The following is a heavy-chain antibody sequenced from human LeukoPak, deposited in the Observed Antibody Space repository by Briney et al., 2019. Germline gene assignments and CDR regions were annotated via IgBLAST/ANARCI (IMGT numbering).Heavy chain of an antibody. CDR2: IYPGDSDT. J-gene: IGHJ3*02. V-gene: IGHV5-51*01. CDR3: ARGSLSDNDAFDI. Sequence: GESLQISCKGSGYSFTSYWIGWVRQMPGKGLEWMGIIYPGDSDTRYSPSFQGQVTISADKSISTAYLQWSSLKASDTAMYYCARGSLSDNDAFDIWGQGTMVTVSS. CDR1: GYSFTSYW.